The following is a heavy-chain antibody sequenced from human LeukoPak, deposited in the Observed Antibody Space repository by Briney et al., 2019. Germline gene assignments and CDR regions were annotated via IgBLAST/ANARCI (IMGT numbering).Heavy chain of an antibody. CDR2: INTDGSRT. Sequence: GGSLRLSCVASRFTFSTYWMHWVRQAPGKGLAWVSRINTDGSRTTYADSVKGRFTISRDNAKNTLYLEMNSLRAEDTAVYYCARDVSGRDDYWGQGTLVTVSS. D-gene: IGHD1-1*01. CDR1: RFTFSTYW. CDR3: ARDVSGRDDY. V-gene: IGHV3-74*01. J-gene: IGHJ4*02.